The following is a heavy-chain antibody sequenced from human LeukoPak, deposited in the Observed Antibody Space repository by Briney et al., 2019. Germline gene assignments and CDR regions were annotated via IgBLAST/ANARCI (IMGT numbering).Heavy chain of an antibody. D-gene: IGHD3-3*01. CDR1: GFTFSSYW. CDR2: INQDGSEK. Sequence: GGSLRLSCAASGFTFSSYWMSWVRQAPGKGLEWVANINQDGSEKHYVDSVKSRLTISRDNGKNLLYLQMNSLRVEDTAVYYCAGGPGFLIDCWGQGTLVTVSS. J-gene: IGHJ4*02. V-gene: IGHV3-7*01. CDR3: AGGPGFLIDC.